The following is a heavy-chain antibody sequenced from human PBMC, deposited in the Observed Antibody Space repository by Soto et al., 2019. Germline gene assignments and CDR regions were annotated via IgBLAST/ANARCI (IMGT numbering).Heavy chain of an antibody. CDR3: AREALTTSGRAFDF. CDR2: IIPILTIT. J-gene: IGHJ3*01. CDR1: GGTFSSYT. D-gene: IGHD3-3*02. Sequence: QVQLVQSGAEVIRPGSSVKVSCKASGGTFSSYTFSWVRQVPGQGLEWMGRIIPILTITTYAQEFQGRVTPTADTSTTTAYMELSSLRFEETAVYYCAREALTTSGRAFDFWGQGTLVTVSS. V-gene: IGHV1-69*08.